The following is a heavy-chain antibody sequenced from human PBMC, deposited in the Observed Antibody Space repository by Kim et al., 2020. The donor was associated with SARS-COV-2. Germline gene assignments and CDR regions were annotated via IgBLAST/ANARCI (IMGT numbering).Heavy chain of an antibody. V-gene: IGHV3-23*01. CDR1: GFTFSSSA. CDR2: ISGSDGKT. Sequence: GGSLRLSCAASGFTFSSSAMSWVRQAPGKGLEWVSAISGSDGKTYYADSVKGRFTISRDNSKNTLYLQMNSLRAEDTAVYYCAKGGLWPAPAFDYWGQGTLVTVSS. CDR3: AKGGLWPAPAFDY. J-gene: IGHJ4*02. D-gene: IGHD5-18*01.